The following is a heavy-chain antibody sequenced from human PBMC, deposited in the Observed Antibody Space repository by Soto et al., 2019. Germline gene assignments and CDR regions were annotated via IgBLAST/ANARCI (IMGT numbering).Heavy chain of an antibody. CDR2: IYYSGST. V-gene: IGHV4-30-4*01. J-gene: IGHJ6*02. CDR1: GGSISSVDYY. CDR3: ARDPTYSGYDFYYYYYGMDX. Sequence: SETLSLTCTVSGGSISSVDYYWSWIRQPPGKGLELIGYIYYSGSTYYNPSLKSRVTISVDTSKNQFSLKLSSVTAADTAVYYCARDPTYSGYDFYYYYYGMDXWGQATTVTVS. D-gene: IGHD5-12*01.